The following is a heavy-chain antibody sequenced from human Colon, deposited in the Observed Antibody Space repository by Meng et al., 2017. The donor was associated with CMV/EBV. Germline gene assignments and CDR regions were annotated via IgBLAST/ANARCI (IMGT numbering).Heavy chain of an antibody. CDR2: VRPKRSSYST. CDR3: ARDGGKGANFDF. CDR1: GFIFSAYN. Sequence: ASGFIFSAYNMDWLRQVPGKGLEWVGRVRPKRSSYSTEYAASVKSRFTISRDDSANSVYLQMNTLKIEDTAVYYCARDGGKGANFDFWGQGTLVTVSS. V-gene: IGHV3-72*01. J-gene: IGHJ4*02. D-gene: IGHD1-26*01.